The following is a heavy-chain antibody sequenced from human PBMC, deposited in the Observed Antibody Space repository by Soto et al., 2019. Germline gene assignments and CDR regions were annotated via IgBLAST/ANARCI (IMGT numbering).Heavy chain of an antibody. D-gene: IGHD5-12*01. J-gene: IGHJ4*02. CDR1: GGSFSSGHYY. V-gene: IGHV4-39*01. Sequence: PSETLSLTCSVSGGSFSSGHYYWGWIRQPPGKGLEWIGTIYYSGSTFYNPSLKSRVTISVDTSKNQFSLKLSSVTAADTAVYYCARHEEHSGYAYYFDYWGQGPLVTVSS. CDR2: IYYSGST. CDR3: ARHEEHSGYAYYFDY.